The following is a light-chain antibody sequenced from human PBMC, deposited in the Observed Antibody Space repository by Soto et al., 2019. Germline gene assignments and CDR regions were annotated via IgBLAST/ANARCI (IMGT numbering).Light chain of an antibody. Sequence: EIVLTQSPATLSLSPGERATLSCRASQSVSSYLAWYQQKPGQAPRLLIFDASNRATGIPARFSGSGSGTDFTLTISSLQPEDFAVYYCQQARRFPITFGQGTRLEI. V-gene: IGKV3-11*01. CDR2: DAS. CDR1: QSVSSY. CDR3: QQARRFPIT. J-gene: IGKJ5*01.